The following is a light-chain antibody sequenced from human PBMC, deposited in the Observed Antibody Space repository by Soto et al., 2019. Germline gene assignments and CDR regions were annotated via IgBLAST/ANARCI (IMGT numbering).Light chain of an antibody. CDR2: EVS. CDR3: TSYTSISTYV. CDR1: SSDVGDYNY. V-gene: IGLV2-14*01. J-gene: IGLJ1*01. Sequence: QSALTQPASVSGSPGQSITISCTGTSSDVGDYNYVSWYQHHPGKAPKLMIFEVSNRSSGVSNRFSGSKSGNTASLTISGLQAEDEADYFCTSYTSISTYVFGTGTKVTVL.